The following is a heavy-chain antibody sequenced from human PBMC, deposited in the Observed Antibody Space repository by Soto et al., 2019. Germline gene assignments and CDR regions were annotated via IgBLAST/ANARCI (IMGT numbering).Heavy chain of an antibody. Sequence: GGSLRLSCAASGFTFSSYAMSWVRQAPGKGLEWVSAISGSGGSTYYADSVKGRFTISRDNSNNTLYLQMNSLRVEDTAEYYCAKDRHPDGIWTFDSWGQGTVVTVSS. J-gene: IGHJ4*02. CDR2: ISGSGGST. D-gene: IGHD3-9*01. CDR1: GFTFSSYA. V-gene: IGHV3-23*01. CDR3: AKDRHPDGIWTFDS.